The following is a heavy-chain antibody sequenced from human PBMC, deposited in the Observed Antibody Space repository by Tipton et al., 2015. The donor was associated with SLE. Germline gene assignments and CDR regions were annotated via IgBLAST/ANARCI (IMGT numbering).Heavy chain of an antibody. V-gene: IGHV3-7*03. CDR3: AKGSAAGRPYYFDY. J-gene: IGHJ4*02. CDR1: GFTFGDEA. Sequence: GSLRLSCTASGFTFGDEAMSWVRQAPGKRLEWVASIKQDGTEKYYVDSVKGRFTISKDNAKNSLYLQINSLRAEDTAVYYCAKGSAAGRPYYFDYWGQGTLVTVSS. CDR2: IKQDGTEK. D-gene: IGHD6-13*01.